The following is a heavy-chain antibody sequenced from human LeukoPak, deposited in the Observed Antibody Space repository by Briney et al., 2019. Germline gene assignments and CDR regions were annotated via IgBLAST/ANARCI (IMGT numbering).Heavy chain of an antibody. Sequence: SGPTLVKPTQTLTLTCTFSGFSLSSNEMCVNWIRQPPGKALEWLARIDWDDDKYYSTSLKTRLTISKDPSKNQVVLTMTNMDPVDTATYYCARLSSTSCRRDYWGQGTLVTVSS. CDR3: ARLSSTSCRRDY. CDR1: GFSLSSNEMC. CDR2: IDWDDDK. V-gene: IGHV2-70*11. D-gene: IGHD2-2*01. J-gene: IGHJ4*02.